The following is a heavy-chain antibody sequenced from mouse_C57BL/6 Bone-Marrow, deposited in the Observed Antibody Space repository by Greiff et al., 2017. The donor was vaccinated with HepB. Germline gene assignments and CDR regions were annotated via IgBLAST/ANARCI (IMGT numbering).Heavy chain of an antibody. V-gene: IGHV1-20*01. CDR1: GYSFTGYF. Sequence: EVQLQQSGPELVKPGDSVKISCKASGYSFTGYFMNWVMQSHGKSLEWIGRINPYNGDTFYNQKFKGKATLTVDKSSSTAHMELRSLTSEDSAVYYCASGGYGNYPAWLAYWGQGTLVTVSA. D-gene: IGHD2-1*01. CDR2: INPYNGDT. CDR3: ASGGYGNYPAWLAY. J-gene: IGHJ3*01.